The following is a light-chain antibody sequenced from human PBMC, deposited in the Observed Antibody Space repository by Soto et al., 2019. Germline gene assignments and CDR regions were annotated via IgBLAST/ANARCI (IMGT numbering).Light chain of an antibody. CDR2: LDTGGIVG. J-gene: IGLJ1*01. CDR1: SASSNPK. Sequence: QPVLTQPPSVSASLGASATLTCTLSSASSNPKVDCDQQRPGKGPRIVMRLDTGGIVGSKGGGIPDRFSVLGSGLNRYLTIKNIQRNDYHCGADHVSGTNFGSVFGTGTKVTVL. V-gene: IGLV9-49*01. CDR3: GADHVSGTNFGSV.